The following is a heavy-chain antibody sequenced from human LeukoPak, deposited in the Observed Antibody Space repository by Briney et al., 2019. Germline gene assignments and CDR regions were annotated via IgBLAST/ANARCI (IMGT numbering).Heavy chain of an antibody. D-gene: IGHD2-15*01. CDR2: INSDGSST. CDR1: GFTFSSYW. CDR3: AWGGYCSGGSCFDY. V-gene: IGHV3-74*01. J-gene: IGHJ4*02. Sequence: GGSLRLSCAASGFTFSSYWMHWVRHAPGKGLVWVSRINSDGSSTSYADSVKGRFTISRDNAKNTLYLQMNSLRAEDTAVYYCAWGGYCSGGSCFDYWGQGTLVTVSS.